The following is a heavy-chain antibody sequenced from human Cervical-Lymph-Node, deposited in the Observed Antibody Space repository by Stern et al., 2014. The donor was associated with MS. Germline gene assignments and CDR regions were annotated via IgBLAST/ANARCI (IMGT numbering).Heavy chain of an antibody. J-gene: IGHJ4*02. CDR2: ISHTASAI. Sequence: QVQLVQSGGGLVRPGGSLRLSCATSGFIFSDYYMTWFRQPPGKGLEWVAYISHTASAIYYSDSVKGRFTVSRDNANGSVHLQMNNLRTEDTAIYYCARSVDWGQGTLVTVSS. D-gene: IGHD4-23*01. CDR1: GFIFSDYY. CDR3: ARSVD. V-gene: IGHV3-11*01.